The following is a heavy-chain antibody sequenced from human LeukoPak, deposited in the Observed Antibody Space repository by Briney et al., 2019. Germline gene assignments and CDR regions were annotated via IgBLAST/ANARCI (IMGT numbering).Heavy chain of an antibody. D-gene: IGHD3-22*01. V-gene: IGHV3-21*01. CDR3: ARGDPRFTRIVVVLDY. Sequence: GGSLRLSCAASGFTFSSYSMNWVRQAPGKGLEWVSSISSSSSYIYYADSVKGRFTISRDNAKNSLYLQMNSLRAEDTAVYYCARGDPRFTRIVVVLDYWGQGTLVTVSS. J-gene: IGHJ4*02. CDR2: ISSSSSYI. CDR1: GFTFSSYS.